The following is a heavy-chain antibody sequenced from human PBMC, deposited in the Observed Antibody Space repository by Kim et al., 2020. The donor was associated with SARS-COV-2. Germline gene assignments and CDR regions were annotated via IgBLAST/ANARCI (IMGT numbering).Heavy chain of an antibody. J-gene: IGHJ6*02. CDR2: IIPIFGTA. D-gene: IGHD3-10*01. Sequence: SVKVSCKASGGTFSSYAISWVRQAPGQGLEWMGGIIPIFGTANYAQKFQGRVTITADESTSTAYMELSSLRSEDTAVYYCARGVYHSNVLIWFGELRRDYYYGMDVWGQGTTVTVSS. V-gene: IGHV1-69*13. CDR1: GGTFSSYA. CDR3: ARGVYHSNVLIWFGELRRDYYYGMDV.